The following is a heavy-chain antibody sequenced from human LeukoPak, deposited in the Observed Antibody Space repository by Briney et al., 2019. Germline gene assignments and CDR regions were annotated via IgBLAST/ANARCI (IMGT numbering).Heavy chain of an antibody. CDR2: IKSKTDGGTT. D-gene: IGHD3-22*01. Sequence: GVSLRLSCAASGFTFSNAWMSWVRQAPGKGLEWVGRIKSKTDGGTTDYAAPVKGRFTISRDDSKNTLYLQMNSLKTEDTAVYYCTTGGAYDSSGYYPIDYWGQGTLVTVSS. CDR3: TTGGAYDSSGYYPIDY. CDR1: GFTFSNAW. V-gene: IGHV3-15*01. J-gene: IGHJ4*02.